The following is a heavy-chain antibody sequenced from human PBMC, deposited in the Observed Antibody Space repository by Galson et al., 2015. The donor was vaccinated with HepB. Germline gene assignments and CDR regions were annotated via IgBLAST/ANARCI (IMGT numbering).Heavy chain of an antibody. Sequence: SLRLSCAASGFTVSNNYMNWVRQAPGKGLEWVSLISSGRRTYYADSVKGRFTISRDSSKNTLYLQMNSLRAEDTAVYYCARDGPAQSPWGQGTLVTVSS. CDR2: ISSGRRT. J-gene: IGHJ5*02. CDR3: ARDGPAQSP. CDR1: GFTVSNNY. V-gene: IGHV3-66*01.